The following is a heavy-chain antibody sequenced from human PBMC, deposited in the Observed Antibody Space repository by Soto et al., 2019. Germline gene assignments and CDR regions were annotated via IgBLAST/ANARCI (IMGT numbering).Heavy chain of an antibody. CDR3: ANGYCSGGSCYSGSGAY. CDR2: IIPILGIA. D-gene: IGHD2-15*01. J-gene: IGHJ4*02. Sequence: SVKVSCKASGGTFSSYTISWVRQAPGQGLEWMGRIIPILGIANYAQKFQGRVTITRDNSKNTPYMQLNSLRAEDTAVYYCANGYCSGGSCYSGSGAYWGQGTLVTVSS. CDR1: GGTFSSYT. V-gene: IGHV1-69*02.